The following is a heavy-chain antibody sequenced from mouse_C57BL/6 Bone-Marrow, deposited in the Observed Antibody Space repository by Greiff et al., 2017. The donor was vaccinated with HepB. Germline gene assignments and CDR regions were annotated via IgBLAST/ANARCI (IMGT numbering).Heavy chain of an antibody. V-gene: IGHV1-64*01. CDR1: GYTFTSYW. CDR2: IHPNSGST. D-gene: IGHD1-1*01. CDR3: ARGHYYGSSSYYFDY. J-gene: IGHJ2*01. Sequence: QVQLQQPGAELVKPGASVKLSCKASGYTFTSYWMHWVKQRPGQGLEWIGMIHPNSGSTNYNEKFKSKATLTADKSSSTAYMQLSSLTSEDSAVYSCARGHYYGSSSYYFDYWGQGTTLTVSS.